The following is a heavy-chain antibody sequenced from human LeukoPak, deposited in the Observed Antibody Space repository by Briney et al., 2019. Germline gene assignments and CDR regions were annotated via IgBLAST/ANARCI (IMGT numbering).Heavy chain of an antibody. CDR3: AATLVVMGAFDI. J-gene: IGHJ3*02. Sequence: ASVKVSCKASGYILSSYNMHWVRQAPGQGLEWLGWINPHNGDTNYEQMFQGRVTMTRDTSISTAYMELSSLRSDDTAVYYCAATLVVMGAFDIWGQGTMVTVSS. CDR1: GYILSSYN. D-gene: IGHD3-22*01. CDR2: INPHNGDT. V-gene: IGHV1-2*02.